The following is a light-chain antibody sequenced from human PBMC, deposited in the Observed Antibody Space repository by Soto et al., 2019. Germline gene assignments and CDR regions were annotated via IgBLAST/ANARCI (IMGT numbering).Light chain of an antibody. CDR1: SSNIGGTNY. CDR2: SNN. V-gene: IGLV1-47*02. Sequence: QAVVTQPPSASGTPGQKVFISCSGSSSNIGGTNYAYWYQQLPGAAPKLLMHSNNLRPSGVPERISGSKFGTAASLAISGLRSEDEAVYYCSSYTTTDPYVFGTGTKLTVL. J-gene: IGLJ1*01. CDR3: SSYTTTDPYV.